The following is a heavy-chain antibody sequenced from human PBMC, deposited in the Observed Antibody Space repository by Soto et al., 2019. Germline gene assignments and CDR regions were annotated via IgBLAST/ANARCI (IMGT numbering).Heavy chain of an antibody. D-gene: IGHD5-18*01. CDR1: GCSISSSSYY. J-gene: IGHJ4*02. CDR2: IYYSRNT. CDR3: ARVEVDTAVVCFDY. Sequence: PWETLSLTCTVSGCSISSSSYYWGCLRQPREGLLELIGSIYYSRNTYYTPSLKSRVTISVDTSKNLFSLKLSAVTAADTAVYYCARVEVDTAVVCFDYWGQGTLVTVSS. V-gene: IGHV4-39*01.